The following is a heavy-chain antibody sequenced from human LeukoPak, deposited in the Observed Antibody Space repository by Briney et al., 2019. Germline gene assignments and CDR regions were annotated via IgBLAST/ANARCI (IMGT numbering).Heavy chain of an antibody. Sequence: GGSLRLSCAASGFTFSSYAMSWVRQAPGKGLEWVSAISGSGGSTYYADSVKGRFTISRDNSKNTLYLQMNSLRAEDTAVYYCARSTVAXGYFDYWGQGTLVTVSS. D-gene: IGHD6-19*01. CDR2: ISGSGGST. J-gene: IGHJ4*02. CDR3: ARSTVAXGYFDY. V-gene: IGHV3-23*01. CDR1: GFTFSSYA.